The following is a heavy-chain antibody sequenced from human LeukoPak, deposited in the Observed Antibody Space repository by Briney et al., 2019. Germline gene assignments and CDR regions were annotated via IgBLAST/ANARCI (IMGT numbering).Heavy chain of an antibody. D-gene: IGHD3-22*01. Sequence: PSETLSLTCTVSVGSISSYYWSWIRQPPGKGLEWIGYIYYSGSTNYNPSLKSRVTILVDTSKNQFSLKLSSVTAADTAVYYCARSRQEYYYDSSGYLYWGQGTLVNVSS. J-gene: IGHJ4*02. CDR2: IYYSGST. CDR1: VGSISSYY. V-gene: IGHV4-59*01. CDR3: ARSRQEYYYDSSGYLY.